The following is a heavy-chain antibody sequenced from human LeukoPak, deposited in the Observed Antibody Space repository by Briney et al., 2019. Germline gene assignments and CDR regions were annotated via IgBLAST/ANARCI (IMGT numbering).Heavy chain of an antibody. CDR1: GYTFTGYY. J-gene: IGHJ4*02. CDR2: INPNSGGT. V-gene: IGHV1-2*06. CDR3: AYSSGWYYSDY. Sequence: ASVTVSCTASGYTFTGYYMHWVRQAPGQGLEWMGQINPNSGGTNYAQKFQGRVTMTRDTSISTAYMELSRLRSDDTAVYYCAYSSGWYYSDYWGQGTLVTVSS. D-gene: IGHD6-19*01.